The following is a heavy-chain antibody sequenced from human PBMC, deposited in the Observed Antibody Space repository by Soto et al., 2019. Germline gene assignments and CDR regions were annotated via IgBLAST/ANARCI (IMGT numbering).Heavy chain of an antibody. V-gene: IGHV3-7*01. J-gene: IGHJ4*02. CDR3: AREGVVSLHRPFDY. CDR2: IKQDGSEK. D-gene: IGHD2-15*01. Sequence: PGGSLRLSCAASGFTFSSYWMSWVRQAPGKGLEWVANIKQDGSEKYYVDSVKGRFTISRDNAKNSLYLQMNSLRAEDTAVYYCAREGVVSLHRPFDYWGQGTLVTVSS. CDR1: GFTFSSYW.